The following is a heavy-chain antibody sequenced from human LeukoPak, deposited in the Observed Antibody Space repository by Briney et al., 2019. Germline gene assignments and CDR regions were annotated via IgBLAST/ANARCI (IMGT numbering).Heavy chain of an antibody. D-gene: IGHD3-22*01. CDR3: ARGGYYYDSSGYRPGYDY. CDR1: GGSISSYY. Sequence: SETLSLTCTVSGGSISSYYWSWIRQPPGKGLEWIGYIYYSGSTNYNPSLKSRVTISVDTSKNQFSLKLSSVTAADTAVYYCARGGYYYDSSGYRPGYDYWGQGTLVTVSS. V-gene: IGHV4-59*01. CDR2: IYYSGST. J-gene: IGHJ4*02.